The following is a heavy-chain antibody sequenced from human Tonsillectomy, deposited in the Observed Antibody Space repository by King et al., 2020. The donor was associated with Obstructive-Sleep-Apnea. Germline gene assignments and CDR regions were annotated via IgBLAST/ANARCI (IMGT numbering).Heavy chain of an antibody. CDR3: AKERSWNEDFDY. V-gene: IGHV3-23*04. CDR2: ISGSGYTT. J-gene: IGHJ4*02. D-gene: IGHD1-1*01. CDR1: GFTFASYG. Sequence: EVQLVESGGGLVQPGGSLRLSCEGSGFTFASYGMTWVRQPPGKGLDWVSGISGSGYTTYYADSVKGRFTISRDNSRNTLFLQMNSLRADDTAVYYCAKERSWNEDFDYWGQGTLVTVSS.